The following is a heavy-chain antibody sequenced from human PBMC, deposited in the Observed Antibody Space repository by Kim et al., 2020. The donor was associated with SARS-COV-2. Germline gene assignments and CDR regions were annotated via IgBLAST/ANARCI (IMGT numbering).Heavy chain of an antibody. CDR1: GFTFSSYA. CDR2: ISYDGSNK. V-gene: IGHV3-30-3*01. CDR3: ARSEGYSSSWHRPTYYYYGMDV. Sequence: GGSLRLSCAASGFTFSSYAMHWVRQAPGKGLEWVAVISYDGSNKYYADSVKGRFTISRDNSKNTLYLQMNSLRAEDTAVYYCARSEGYSSSWHRPTYYYYGMDVWGQGTTVTVSS. J-gene: IGHJ6*02. D-gene: IGHD6-13*01.